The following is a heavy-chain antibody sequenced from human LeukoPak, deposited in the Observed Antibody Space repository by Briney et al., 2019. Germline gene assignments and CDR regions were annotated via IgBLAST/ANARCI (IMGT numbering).Heavy chain of an antibody. CDR3: AREDCSSTSCYGGWFDP. J-gene: IGHJ5*02. Sequence: GASVKVSCKASGYTFTSYDINWVRQATGQGLEWMGWMNPNGGNTGYAQKFQGRVTITRNTSISTAYMELSSLRSEDTAVYYCAREDCSSTSCYGGWFDPWGQGTLVTVSS. D-gene: IGHD2-2*01. V-gene: IGHV1-8*03. CDR1: GYTFTSYD. CDR2: MNPNGGNT.